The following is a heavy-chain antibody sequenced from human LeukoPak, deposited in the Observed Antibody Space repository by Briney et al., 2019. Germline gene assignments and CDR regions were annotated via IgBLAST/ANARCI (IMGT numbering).Heavy chain of an antibody. V-gene: IGHV3-33*01. Sequence: GGSPRLSCVASGFTFSSYGIHWVRQAPGKGLEWVAVIWYDGSNKYYADSVKGRFTISRDNSKNTLYLQMNSLRAEDTALYYCARELSPVVKYYFEYWGQGTLVTVSP. J-gene: IGHJ4*02. D-gene: IGHD3-22*01. CDR1: GFTFSSYG. CDR3: ARELSPVVKYYFEY. CDR2: IWYDGSNK.